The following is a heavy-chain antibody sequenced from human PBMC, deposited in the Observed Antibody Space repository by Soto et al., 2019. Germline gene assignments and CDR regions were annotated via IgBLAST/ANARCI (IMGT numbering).Heavy chain of an antibody. Sequence: LRLSCAASGFTFSSYAMSWVRQAPGKGLEWVSAISGSGGSTYYADSVKGRFTISRDNSENTLYLQMNSLRAEDTAVYYCAKDGPDYYDSSGIDYWGQGTLVTVSS. CDR3: AKDGPDYYDSSGIDY. J-gene: IGHJ4*02. D-gene: IGHD3-22*01. CDR2: ISGSGGST. CDR1: GFTFSSYA. V-gene: IGHV3-23*01.